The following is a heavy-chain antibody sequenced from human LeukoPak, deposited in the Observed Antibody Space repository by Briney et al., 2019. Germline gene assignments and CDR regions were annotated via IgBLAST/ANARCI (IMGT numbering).Heavy chain of an antibody. CDR2: IYYSGAT. CDR1: GGSISSSPYY. V-gene: IGHV4-39*07. CDR3: AKEAGGFSYYNWFDP. J-gene: IGHJ5*02. Sequence: KASETLSLTCTVSGGSISSSPYYWGWIRQPPGKGLEWIGSIYYSGATHYNPSLESRVTISVDTSKNQFSLKLASVTAADTAIYYCAKEAGGFSYYNWFDPWGQGTLVTVSS. D-gene: IGHD5-18*01.